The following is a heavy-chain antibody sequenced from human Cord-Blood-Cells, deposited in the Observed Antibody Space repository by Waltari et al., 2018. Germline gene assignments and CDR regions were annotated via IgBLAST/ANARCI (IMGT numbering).Heavy chain of an antibody. CDR1: GYTFTGYY. D-gene: IGHD6-13*01. V-gene: IGHV1-2*02. CDR3: ARGGIAAAGYYYYYMDV. CDR2: INPNSGGT. J-gene: IGHJ6*03. Sequence: QVQLVQSGAEVKKPGASVKVSCKASGYTFTGYYMHWVRQAPGPGLEWMGWINPNSGGTNYAQKFQGRVTMTRDTSISTAYMELSRLRSDDTAVYYCARGGIAAAGYYYYYMDVWGKGTTVTVSS.